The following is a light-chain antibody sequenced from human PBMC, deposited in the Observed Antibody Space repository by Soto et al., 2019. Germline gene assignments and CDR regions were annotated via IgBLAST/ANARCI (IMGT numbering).Light chain of an antibody. CDR1: QSVSSSY. J-gene: IGKJ1*01. CDR3: QQYGSSPQT. CDR2: GAS. V-gene: IGKV3-20*01. Sequence: EIVLTQSPGTLSLSPGERATLSCRASQSVSSSYLAWYQQKPGQAPRLLIYGASSRATGIPDRFSGSGSGTDFTLTISRLEPEEFAVYYCQQYGSSPQTFGQGTNVEIK.